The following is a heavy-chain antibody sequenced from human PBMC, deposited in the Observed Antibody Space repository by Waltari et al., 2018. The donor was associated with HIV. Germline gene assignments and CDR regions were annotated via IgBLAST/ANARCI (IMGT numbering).Heavy chain of an antibody. CDR3: ARGRHYYDSSGFDY. J-gene: IGHJ4*02. D-gene: IGHD3-22*01. Sequence: QVQLVQSGAEVKKPGASVKVSCKASGYTFTSTNINWVRQATGQGLVWMGWMNPNSGNTGYAQNFQGRVTMTRNTSISTAYMELSSLRSEDTAVYYCARGRHYYDSSGFDYWGQGTLVTVSS. CDR1: GYTFTSTN. V-gene: IGHV1-8*01. CDR2: MNPNSGNT.